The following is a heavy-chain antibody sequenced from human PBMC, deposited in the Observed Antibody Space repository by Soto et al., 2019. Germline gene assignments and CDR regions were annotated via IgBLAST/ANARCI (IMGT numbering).Heavy chain of an antibody. J-gene: IGHJ4*02. CDR3: AGEGGYCSSTSCYRGAKYYGSGRYLYYFDY. Sequence: GASVKVSCKASGYTFTGYYMHWVRQAPGQGLEWMGWINPNSGGTNYAQKFQGRVTMTRDTSISTAYMELSRLRSDDTAVYYCAGEGGYCSSTSCYRGAKYYGSGRYLYYFDYWGQGTLVTVSS. V-gene: IGHV1-2*02. CDR2: INPNSGGT. D-gene: IGHD2-2*02. CDR1: GYTFTGYY.